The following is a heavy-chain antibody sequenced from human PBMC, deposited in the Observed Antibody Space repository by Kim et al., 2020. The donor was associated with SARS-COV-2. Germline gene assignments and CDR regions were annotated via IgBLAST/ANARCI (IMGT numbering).Heavy chain of an antibody. CDR2: RRAG. J-gene: IGHJ4*02. CDR3: AIKYYAFDY. V-gene: IGHV3-48*03. Sequence: RRAGYYADAVKGRFTSSRADAKNSLYLQMNSRSAEETAVYYCAIKYYAFDYWGQGTLVTVSS. D-gene: IGHD3-3*01.